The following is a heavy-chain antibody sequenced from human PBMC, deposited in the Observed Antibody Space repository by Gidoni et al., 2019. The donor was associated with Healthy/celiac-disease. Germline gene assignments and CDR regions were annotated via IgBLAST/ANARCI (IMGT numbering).Heavy chain of an antibody. J-gene: IGHJ5*02. CDR1: GGSFSGYY. CDR2: INHSGST. Sequence: QVQLQQWGAGLLKPSETLSLTCAVYGGSFSGYYWSWIRQPPGKGLEWIGEINHSGSTNYNPSLKSRVTISVDTSKNQFSLKLSSVTAADTAVYYCARGAEVPRWFDPWGQGTLVTVSS. CDR3: ARGAEVPRWFDP. V-gene: IGHV4-34*01.